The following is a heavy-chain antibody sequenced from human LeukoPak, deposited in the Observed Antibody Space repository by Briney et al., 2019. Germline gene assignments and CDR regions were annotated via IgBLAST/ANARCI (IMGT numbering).Heavy chain of an antibody. CDR2: IIPIFGTA. CDR1: GGTFISYA. CDR3: AKDRWIQLSPFGHKWYYMDV. D-gene: IGHD5-18*01. Sequence: GSSVKVSCKASGGTFISYAISWVRQAPGRGLEWMGRIIPIFGTANYIQKFQGRVTSSTDESTSTAYMELNSLRTEHTAVYYCAKDRWIQLSPFGHKWYYMDVWGKGTTVTVSS. V-gene: IGHV1-69*05. J-gene: IGHJ6*03.